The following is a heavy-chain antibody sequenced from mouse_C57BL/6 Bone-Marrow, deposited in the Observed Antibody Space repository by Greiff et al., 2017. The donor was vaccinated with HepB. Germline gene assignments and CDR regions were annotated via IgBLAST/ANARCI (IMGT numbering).Heavy chain of an antibody. J-gene: IGHJ4*01. Sequence: EVQLQQSGAELVRPGASVKLSCTASGFNIKDDYMHWVKQRPEQGLEWIGWIDPENGDTEYASKFQGKATITADKSSNTAYLQLSSLTSEDTAVYYCTRTGPPYYAMDYWGQGTSVTVSS. CDR1: GFNIKDDY. CDR3: TRTGPPYYAMDY. V-gene: IGHV14-4*01. D-gene: IGHD4-1*01. CDR2: IDPENGDT.